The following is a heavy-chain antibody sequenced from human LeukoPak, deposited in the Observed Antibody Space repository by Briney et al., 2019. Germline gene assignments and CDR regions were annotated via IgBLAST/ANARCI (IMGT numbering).Heavy chain of an antibody. V-gene: IGHV1-69*13. J-gene: IGHJ6*02. CDR1: GGTFSSYA. CDR2: IIPIFGTA. CDR3: ARDRGFLNYYDSSAETYYYYGMDV. Sequence: SVKVSCKASGGTFSSYAISWVRQAPGQGLEWMGGIIPIFGTANYAQKFQGRVTITADESTSTAYMELSSLRSEDTAVYYCARDRGFLNYYDSSAETYYYYGMDVWGQGTTVTVSS. D-gene: IGHD3-22*01.